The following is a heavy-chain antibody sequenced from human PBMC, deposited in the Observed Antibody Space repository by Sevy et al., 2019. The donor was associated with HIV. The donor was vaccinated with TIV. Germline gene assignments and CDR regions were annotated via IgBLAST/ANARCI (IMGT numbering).Heavy chain of an antibody. Sequence: GGSLRLSCAASGFTFSSYAMHWVRQAPGKGLEWVAVISYDGSNKYYADSVKGRFTISRDNSKNTLYLQMNSLRAEDTAVYYCARVSGSYYDFWGGYSYYYGMDVWGQGTTVTVSS. J-gene: IGHJ6*02. CDR1: GFTFSSYA. D-gene: IGHD3-3*01. V-gene: IGHV3-30*04. CDR2: ISYDGSNK. CDR3: ARVSGSYYDFWGGYSYYYGMDV.